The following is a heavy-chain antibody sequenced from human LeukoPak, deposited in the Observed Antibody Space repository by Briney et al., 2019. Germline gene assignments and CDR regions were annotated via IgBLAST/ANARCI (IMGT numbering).Heavy chain of an antibody. CDR3: ARPGYSPGAFDY. D-gene: IGHD6-13*01. CDR1: GLTGTSNY. CDR2: TYSGGDK. V-gene: IGHV3-53*01. Sequence: GVSLRLSCAASGLTGTSNYMSWIRQAPGKGLEGVTVTYSGGDKYYADPVRGRFTICSANSKANMYLQMHSPSDAATAVYYCARPGYSPGAFDYWGQGTLVTVSS. J-gene: IGHJ4*02.